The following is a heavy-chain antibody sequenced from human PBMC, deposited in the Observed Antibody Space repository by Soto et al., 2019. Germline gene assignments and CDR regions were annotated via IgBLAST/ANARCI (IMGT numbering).Heavy chain of an antibody. CDR1: GGTFSSYA. D-gene: IGHD4-17*01. CDR2: NIPIFGTA. CDR3: ARDFWDYGGKGDAFDI. Sequence: QVQLVQSGAEVKKPGSSVKVSCKASGGTFSSYAISWVRQAPGRGLEWMGGNIPIFGTANYAQKFKGRVTIHAENTTSTDYTELSSLRAEGTAMYYCARDFWDYGGKGDAFDIWGQGTMVTVSS. V-gene: IGHV1-69*06. J-gene: IGHJ3*02.